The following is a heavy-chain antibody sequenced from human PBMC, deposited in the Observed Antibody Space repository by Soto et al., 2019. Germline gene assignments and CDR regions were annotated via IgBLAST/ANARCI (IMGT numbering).Heavy chain of an antibody. CDR2: IKQDGSEK. CDR3: ARVIPVEWWDSTPPRGFDY. V-gene: IGHV3-7*05. D-gene: IGHD3-3*01. CDR1: GFTFSSYW. Sequence: EVQLVESGGGLVQPGGSLRLSCAASGFTFSSYWMSWVRQAPGKGLEWVANIKQDGSEKYYVDSVKGRFTISRDNAKNSLYLQMNSLRAEDTAVYYCARVIPVEWWDSTPPRGFDYWGQGTLVTVSS. J-gene: IGHJ4*02.